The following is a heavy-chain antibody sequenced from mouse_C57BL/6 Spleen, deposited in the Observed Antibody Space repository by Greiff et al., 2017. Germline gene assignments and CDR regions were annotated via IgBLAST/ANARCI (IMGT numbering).Heavy chain of an antibody. D-gene: IGHD2-5*01. V-gene: IGHV5-15*01. Sequence: EVQLVESGGGLVQPGGSLKLSCAASGFTFSDYGMAWVRQAPRKGPEWVAFISNLAYSIYYADTVTGRFTISRENAKNTLYLEMSSLRSEDTAMYYCARSSLPYSNLYAMDYWGQGTSVTVSS. CDR2: ISNLAYSI. J-gene: IGHJ4*01. CDR1: GFTFSDYG. CDR3: ARSSLPYSNLYAMDY.